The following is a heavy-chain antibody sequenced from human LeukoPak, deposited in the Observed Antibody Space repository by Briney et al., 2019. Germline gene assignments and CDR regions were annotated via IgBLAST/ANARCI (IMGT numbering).Heavy chain of an antibody. CDR1: GGSISSYY. CDR2: IYYSGST. J-gene: IGHJ4*02. V-gene: IGHV4-59*01. Sequence: SETLSLTCTVSGGSISSYYWSWIRQPPGKGLEWIGYIYYSGSTNYNPSLKSRVTISVDTSKNQFSLKLSSVTAADTAVYYCARDPRKHSSSWSFDYWGQGTLVTVSS. D-gene: IGHD6-13*01. CDR3: ARDPRKHSSSWSFDY.